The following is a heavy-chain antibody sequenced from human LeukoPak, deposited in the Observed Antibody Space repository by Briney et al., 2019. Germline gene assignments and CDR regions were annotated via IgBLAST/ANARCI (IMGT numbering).Heavy chain of an antibody. J-gene: IGHJ5*02. CDR2: IYYSGST. CDR3: ARRIRFLEWVNWFDP. D-gene: IGHD3-3*01. V-gene: IGHV4-39*01. CDR1: GGSISSSSYY. Sequence: SETLSLTCAVSGGSISSSSYYWGWIRQPPGKGLEWIGSIYYSGSTYYNPSLKSRVTISVDTSKNQFSLKLSSVTAADTAVYYCARRIRFLEWVNWFDPWGQGTLVTVSS.